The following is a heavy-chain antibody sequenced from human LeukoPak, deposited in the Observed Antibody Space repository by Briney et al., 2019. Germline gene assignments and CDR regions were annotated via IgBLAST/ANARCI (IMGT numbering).Heavy chain of an antibody. J-gene: IGHJ4*01. CDR3: VREGFYFFDF. CDR2: IKQDGSET. Sequence: GGSLRLSCAASGFTFSDYAMTWVRQAPGKGLEWVANIKQDGSETTYADSVRGRFTIFRDNAKDSGYLQMNSLRAEDSATYYCVREGFYFFDFWGQGTLVTVSS. CDR1: GFTFSDYA. V-gene: IGHV3-7*01.